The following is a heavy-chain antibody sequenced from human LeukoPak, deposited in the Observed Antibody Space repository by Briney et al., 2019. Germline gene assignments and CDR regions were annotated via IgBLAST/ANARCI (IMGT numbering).Heavy chain of an antibody. CDR2: ISGYNGDT. CDR3: ATSTGGYSDLYFHY. J-gene: IGHJ4*02. Sequence: ASVKVSCKASGYTFTAYGISWVRQPPGQGLEWMGWISGYNGDTKYAQRFEGRVTMTTDTSTTTAFMDLRSLRSDDTAVYFCATSTGGYSDLYFHYWGQGTLVSVTS. D-gene: IGHD3-22*01. CDR1: GYTFTAYG. V-gene: IGHV1-18*01.